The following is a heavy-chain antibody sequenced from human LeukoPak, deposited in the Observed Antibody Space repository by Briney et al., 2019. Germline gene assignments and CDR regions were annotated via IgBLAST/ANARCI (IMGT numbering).Heavy chain of an antibody. Sequence: SETLSLTCADYGGSFSGYYWSWIRQPPGKGLEWIGEINHSGSTNYNPSLKSRVTISVDTSKNQFSLKLSSVTAADTAVYYCALGCSGYPCGYWGQGTLVTVSS. J-gene: IGHJ4*02. CDR2: INHSGST. V-gene: IGHV4-34*01. CDR1: GGSFSGYY. D-gene: IGHD3-22*01. CDR3: ALGCSGYPCGY.